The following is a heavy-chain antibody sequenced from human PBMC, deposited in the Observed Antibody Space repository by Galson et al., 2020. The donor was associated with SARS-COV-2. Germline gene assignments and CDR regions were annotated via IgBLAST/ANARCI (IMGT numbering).Heavy chain of an antibody. CDR3: ASDVSSGWYGGGYYFDY. D-gene: IGHD6-19*01. CDR1: GYTFTGYY. V-gene: IGHV1-2*02. Sequence: ASVKVSCKASGYTFTGYYMHWVRQAPGQGLEWMGWINPNSGGTNYAQKFQGRVTMTRDTSISTAYMELSRLRSDDTAVYYCASDVSSGWYGGGYYFDYWGQGTLVTVSS. J-gene: IGHJ4*02. CDR2: INPNSGGT.